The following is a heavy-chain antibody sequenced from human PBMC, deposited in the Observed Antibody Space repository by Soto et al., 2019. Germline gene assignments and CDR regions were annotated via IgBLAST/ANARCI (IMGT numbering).Heavy chain of an antibody. Sequence: PGGSLRLSCAASGFTFSSYAMSWVRQAPGKGLEWVSAISGSGGSTYYADSVKGRFTISRDNSKNTLYLQMNSLRAEDTAVYYCAKDLVVDNKNDPDYWGQGTLVTVSS. CDR1: GFTFSSYA. CDR3: AKDLVVDNKNDPDY. CDR2: ISGSGGST. D-gene: IGHD3-22*01. J-gene: IGHJ4*02. V-gene: IGHV3-23*01.